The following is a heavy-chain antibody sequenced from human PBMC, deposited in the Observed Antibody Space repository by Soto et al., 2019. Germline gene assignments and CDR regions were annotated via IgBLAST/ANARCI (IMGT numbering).Heavy chain of an antibody. J-gene: IGHJ4*02. CDR1: GFTFSSYY. Sequence: GGSLRLSCAASGFTFSSYYMSWLRQAPGKGLEWVANIKQDGSEKYYVDSVKGRFTISRDNAKNSLYLQMNSLRAEDTAVYYCARDTLEFGSGSDYIDNWGQGTLVTVSS. CDR2: IKQDGSEK. D-gene: IGHD3-10*01. V-gene: IGHV3-7*01. CDR3: ARDTLEFGSGSDYIDN.